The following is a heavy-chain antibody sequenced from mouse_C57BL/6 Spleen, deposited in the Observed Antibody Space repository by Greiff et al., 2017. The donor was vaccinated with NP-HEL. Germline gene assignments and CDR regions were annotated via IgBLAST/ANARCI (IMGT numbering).Heavy chain of an antibody. CDR1: GFTFSDYY. Sequence: EVKLVESEGGLVQPGSSMKLSCTASGFTFSDYYMAWVRQVPEKGLEWVANINYDGSSTYYLDSLKSRFIISSDNAKNILYLQMSSRKSEDTATYYCARATGGGAMDYWGQGTSVTVSS. D-gene: IGHD5-5*01. J-gene: IGHJ4*01. CDR2: INYDGSST. V-gene: IGHV5-16*01. CDR3: ARATGGGAMDY.